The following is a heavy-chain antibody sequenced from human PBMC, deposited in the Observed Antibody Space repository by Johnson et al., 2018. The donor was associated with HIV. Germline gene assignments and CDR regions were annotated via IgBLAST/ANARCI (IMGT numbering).Heavy chain of an antibody. V-gene: IGHV3-13*01. CDR1: GFTFSSYD. Sequence: VQLVESGGGLVQPGGSLRLSCAASGFTFSSYDMHWVRQATGKGLEWVSAIGTAGDTYYPGSVKGRFTISRDNSKNTLYLQMNGLRGEDTAAYYCAKDATGYGGFDIWGQGTVVAVSS. CDR3: AKDATGYGGFDI. J-gene: IGHJ3*02. D-gene: IGHD3-9*01. CDR2: IGTAGDT.